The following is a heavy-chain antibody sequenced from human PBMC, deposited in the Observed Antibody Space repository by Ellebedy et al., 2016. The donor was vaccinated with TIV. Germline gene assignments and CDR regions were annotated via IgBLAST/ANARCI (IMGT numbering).Heavy chain of an antibody. CDR3: ARGSDRSKVGF. Sequence: SETLSLTCTVSGGSISSSSYCWGWIRQPPGKGLEWIGSIYYSGSTYYNPSLKSRVTISVDTSKNQFSLKLSSVTAADTAVYYCARGSDRSKVGFWGQGTLVTVSS. D-gene: IGHD3-16*01. CDR1: GGSISSSSYC. CDR2: IYYSGST. V-gene: IGHV4-39*07. J-gene: IGHJ4*02.